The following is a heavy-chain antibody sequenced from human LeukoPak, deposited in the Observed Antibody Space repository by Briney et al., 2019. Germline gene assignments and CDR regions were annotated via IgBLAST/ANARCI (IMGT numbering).Heavy chain of an antibody. CDR1: GYDFSSDW. D-gene: IGHD1-26*01. V-gene: IGHV5-51*01. J-gene: IGHJ4*02. CDR2: IYPGDSET. CDR3: ASRDSGSYQFDY. Sequence: GESLKISCKGSGYDFSSDWIAWVRQMPGKGLEWMGIIYPGDSETRYSPSFQGQVTISADKSISTAYLQWSSLKASDTAMYYCASRDSGSYQFDYWGQGTLVTVS.